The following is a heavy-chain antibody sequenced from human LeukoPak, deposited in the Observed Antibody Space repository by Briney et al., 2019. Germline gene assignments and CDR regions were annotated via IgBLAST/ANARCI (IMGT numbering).Heavy chain of an antibody. J-gene: IGHJ4*02. D-gene: IGHD6-19*01. Sequence: GGSLRLSCAASGFTFSSYGMSWVRQAPGKGLEWVSAISGSGSSTYYADSAKGRFTISRDNSKNTLYLQMNSLRAEDTAVYYCAKDLVGYSSGWYGGYWGQGTLVTVSS. V-gene: IGHV3-23*01. CDR2: ISGSGSST. CDR1: GFTFSSYG. CDR3: AKDLVGYSSGWYGGY.